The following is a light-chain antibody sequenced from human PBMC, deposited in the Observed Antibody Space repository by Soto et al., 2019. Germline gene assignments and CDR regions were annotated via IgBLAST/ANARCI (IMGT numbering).Light chain of an antibody. J-gene: IGKJ4*01. V-gene: IGKV1-27*01. Sequence: DIQLTQLQSSLSPFVGDRSTLLCRPGKGIKNYLAWYQQKPGETPKLLIYAASTLESGIQPRFSGSGSGTDFTLTINNLQPEDVATYYCQRYYNAPFTFGGGTKVESK. CDR3: QRYYNAPFT. CDR1: KGIKNY. CDR2: AAS.